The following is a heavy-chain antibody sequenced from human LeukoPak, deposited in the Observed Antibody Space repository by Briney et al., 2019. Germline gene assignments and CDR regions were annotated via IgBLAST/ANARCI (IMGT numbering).Heavy chain of an antibody. CDR2: INPNSGGT. D-gene: IGHD6-19*01. Sequence: ASVKVSCKASGYTFTGYYMHWVRQAPGQGLEWMGWINPNSGGTNYAQKFQGRVTMTRDTSISTAYMELSRLRSDDTAVYYCAKGGPIAVAGPYYYYYGMDVWGQGTTVTVSS. CDR3: AKGGPIAVAGPYYYYYGMDV. CDR1: GYTFTGYY. V-gene: IGHV1-2*02. J-gene: IGHJ6*02.